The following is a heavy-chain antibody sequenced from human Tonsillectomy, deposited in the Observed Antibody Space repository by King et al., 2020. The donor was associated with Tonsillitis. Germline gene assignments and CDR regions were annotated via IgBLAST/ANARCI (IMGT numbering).Heavy chain of an antibody. CDR3: AKFSRDGYNLGWFDP. J-gene: IGHJ5*02. V-gene: IGHV3-23*04. CDR1: GLAFSSYA. CDR2: VSGSGDST. D-gene: IGHD5-24*01. Sequence: VQLVESGGGLVQPGGSLRLSCAASGLAFSSYAMSWVRQAPGKGLEWVSAVSGSGDSTYYADSVKGRFTISRDNSKNTLYLQMNSLRAEDTAIYYCAKFSRDGYNLGWFDPWGQGTLVTVSS.